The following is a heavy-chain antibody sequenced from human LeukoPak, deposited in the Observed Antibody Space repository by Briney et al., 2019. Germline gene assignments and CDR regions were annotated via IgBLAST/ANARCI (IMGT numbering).Heavy chain of an antibody. CDR2: INPTSTSI. V-gene: IGHV3-21*01. Sequence: GGSLRLSCAASGFTFSDFSINWVRQAPGKGLEWVSSINPTSTSIYYADAVRGRFTISRDNAKSSLYLQPNSLRAEDTAVYYCARDLGVDTSCFDYWGQGTLVTVPS. J-gene: IGHJ4*02. CDR1: GFTFSDFS. D-gene: IGHD5-18*01. CDR3: ARDLGVDTSCFDY.